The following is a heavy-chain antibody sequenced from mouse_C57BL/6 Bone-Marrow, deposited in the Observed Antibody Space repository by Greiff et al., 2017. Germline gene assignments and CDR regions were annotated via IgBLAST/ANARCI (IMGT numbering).Heavy chain of an antibody. CDR3: ARSAGSSYTWFAY. V-gene: IGHV5-12*01. J-gene: IGHJ3*01. Sequence: EVQLMESGGGLVQPGGSLKLSCAASGFTFSDYYMYWVRQTPEQRLEWVAYISNGGGSTYYPDTVKGRFTISRDNAKNTPYLQMSRLKSEDTAMYYCARSAGSSYTWFAYWGQGTLVTVSA. CDR1: GFTFSDYY. D-gene: IGHD1-1*01. CDR2: ISNGGGST.